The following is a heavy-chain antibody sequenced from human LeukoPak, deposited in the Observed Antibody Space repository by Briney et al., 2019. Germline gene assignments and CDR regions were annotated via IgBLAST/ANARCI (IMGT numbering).Heavy chain of an antibody. CDR3: ARVSRGPHPYCSDSSGYMAY. CDR1: GYTFTNYC. D-gene: IGHD3-22*01. J-gene: IGHJ1*01. CDR2: ISSSSSCI. Sequence: GASLRLSCAASGYTFTNYCMSWVRQAPGQGLEWVSSISSSSSCIYYADSGKGRFTISRDNAKNSLYLQMNSLRAEDTAVYYCARVSRGPHPYCSDSSGYMAYWGQGTLVTV. V-gene: IGHV3-21*01.